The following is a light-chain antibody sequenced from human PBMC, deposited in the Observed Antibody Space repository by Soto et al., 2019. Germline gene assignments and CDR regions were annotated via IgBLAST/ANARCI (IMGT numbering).Light chain of an antibody. CDR1: SSDVGAYNY. CDR2: EVT. J-gene: IGLJ3*02. Sequence: QSALTQPPSASGSPGQSVTISCTGTSSDVGAYNYVSWYQQYPGKAPKLMIYEVTKRPSGVPDRFSGSKSGNTASLTVSGVPAEYEGEYYCTSYVGNNIWVFGGGTKLTVL. CDR3: TSYVGNNIWV. V-gene: IGLV2-8*01.